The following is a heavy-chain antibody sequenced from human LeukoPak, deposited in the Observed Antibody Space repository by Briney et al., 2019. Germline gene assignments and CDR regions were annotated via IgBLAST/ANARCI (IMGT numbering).Heavy chain of an antibody. J-gene: IGHJ4*02. Sequence: PGGSLRLSCAASGFSFSAFEMNWVRLAPGKGLEWISHISTGGRTIYYADSVKGRFTISRDNAKNSLYLQMNNLRGEDTGVYYCARGSGYVLDYWTQGTLVTVSS. CDR1: GFSFSAFE. V-gene: IGHV3-48*03. CDR2: ISTGGRTI. CDR3: ARGSGYVLDY. D-gene: IGHD2-15*01.